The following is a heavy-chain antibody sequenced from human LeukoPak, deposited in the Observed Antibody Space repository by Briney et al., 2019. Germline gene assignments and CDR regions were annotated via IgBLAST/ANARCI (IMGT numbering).Heavy chain of an antibody. CDR2: IYPGGYT. D-gene: IGHD6-19*01. J-gene: IGHJ4*02. Sequence: GGSLRLSCAASGFTVSTNYMHWVRQAPGKGLEWVSVIYPGGYTYYADSVQGRFTISRDNSKNTLYLQMNSLRADDTATYYCARDHSGWSDFDYWGQGTLVTVSS. V-gene: IGHV3-53*01. CDR1: GFTVSTNY. CDR3: ARDHSGWSDFDY.